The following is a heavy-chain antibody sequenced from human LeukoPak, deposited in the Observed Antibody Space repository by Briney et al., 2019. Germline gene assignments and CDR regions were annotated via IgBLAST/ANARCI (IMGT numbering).Heavy chain of an antibody. CDR2: IGTAGDT. Sequence: GGSLRLSCAASGFTFSSYDMHWVRHATGKGLEWVSAIGTAGDTYYPGSVKGRFTISRENAKNSLYLQMNSLRAGDTAVYYCAREGSGYDFDYWGQGTLVTVSS. D-gene: IGHD5-12*01. J-gene: IGHJ4*02. CDR1: GFTFSSYD. CDR3: AREGSGYDFDY. V-gene: IGHV3-13*01.